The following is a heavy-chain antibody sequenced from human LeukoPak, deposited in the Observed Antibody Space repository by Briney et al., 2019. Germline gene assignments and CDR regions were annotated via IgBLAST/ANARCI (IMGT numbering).Heavy chain of an antibody. CDR1: GFTFSSYG. D-gene: IGHD2-15*01. CDR2: IWYDGSNK. V-gene: IGHV3-33*01. Sequence: PGRSLRLSCAASGFTFSSYGMHWVRQAPGKGLEWVAVIWYDGSNKYYADSVKGRFTISRDNAKNSLYLQMNSLRADDTAVYYCARGYCTGGSCSKYDYWGQGTLVTVSS. CDR3: ARGYCTGGSCSKYDY. J-gene: IGHJ4*02.